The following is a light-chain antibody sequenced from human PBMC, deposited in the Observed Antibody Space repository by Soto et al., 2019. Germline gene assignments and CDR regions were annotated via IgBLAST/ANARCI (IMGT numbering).Light chain of an antibody. V-gene: IGKV3-11*02. CDR2: DAS. CDR3: QQRSTWLYT. CDR1: QDVSIF. J-gene: IGKJ2*01. Sequence: EILLAQSPATLSLSPGERATLSCKASQDVSIFLAWYQQKPGQAPRLLIHDASYRATGVPARFSGSGSGRDFTLTITSLDPEDFAVYYCQQRSTWLYTFGQGTKLEV.